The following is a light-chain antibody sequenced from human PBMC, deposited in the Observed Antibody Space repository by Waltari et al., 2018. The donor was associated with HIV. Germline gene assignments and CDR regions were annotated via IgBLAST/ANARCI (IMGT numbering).Light chain of an antibody. J-gene: IGLJ2*01. CDR2: GNK. CDR1: SSNIGADYD. CDR3: QSYDRSLSASVV. V-gene: IGLV1-40*01. Sequence: QSVLTQPPSVSGAPGQRVPISCTGGSSNIGADYDVPWYKQIPGTAPKLLISGNKNRPSGVPDRFSASKSGTSASLAITGLQAEDEADYFCQSYDRSLSASVVFGGGTKLTVL.